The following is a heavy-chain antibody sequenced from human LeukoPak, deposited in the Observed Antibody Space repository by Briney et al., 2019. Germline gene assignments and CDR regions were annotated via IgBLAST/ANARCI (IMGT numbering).Heavy chain of an antibody. CDR1: GGSIDIYY. J-gene: IGHJ3*01. CDR3: VRASVDSGGAFDV. Sequence: PSETLSLTCTVSGGSIDIYYWNWIRQPPGKGLEWLGYIYYSGSTNYNPSLESRVTTSRDTPKNQFSLTLSSMTAADTATYYCVRASVDSGGAFDVWGQGTVVTVSS. CDR2: IYYSGST. V-gene: IGHV4-59*01. D-gene: IGHD5-12*01.